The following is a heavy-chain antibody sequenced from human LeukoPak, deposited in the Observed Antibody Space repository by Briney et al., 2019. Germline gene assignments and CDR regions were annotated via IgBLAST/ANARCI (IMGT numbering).Heavy chain of an antibody. Sequence: SVKVSCKASGGTFSSYAISWVRQAPGQGLEWMGRIIPILGIANYAQKFQGRVTITADKSTSTAYMELSSLRSEDTAVHYCASEAEGVGYWGQGTLVTVSS. J-gene: IGHJ4*02. D-gene: IGHD1-26*01. CDR3: ASEAEGVGY. CDR2: IIPILGIA. V-gene: IGHV1-69*04. CDR1: GGTFSSYA.